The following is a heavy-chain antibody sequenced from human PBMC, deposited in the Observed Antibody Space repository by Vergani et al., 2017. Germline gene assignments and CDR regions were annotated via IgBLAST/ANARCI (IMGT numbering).Heavy chain of an antibody. CDR3: STSIVSRNPPDYFDN. V-gene: IGHV4-59*01. CDR2: IEDSGYF. J-gene: IGHJ4*02. CDR1: LGSLSGYY. Sequence: QVQLQESGPGLVRPSETLSLTCTVSLGSLSGYYWNWIRQTPGEGMEWIGYIEDSGYFNYNPSLKTRVSISSDTSNNQFSLMLSSVTVADTAVYYCSTSIVSRNPPDYFDNWGQGTLVTVSS. D-gene: IGHD1-14*01.